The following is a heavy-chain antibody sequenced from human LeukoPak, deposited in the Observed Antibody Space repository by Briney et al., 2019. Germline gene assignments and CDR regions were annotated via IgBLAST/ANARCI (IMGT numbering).Heavy chain of an antibody. J-gene: IGHJ4*02. CDR1: GYTFNQFY. V-gene: IGHV1-2*06. CDR2: INPNSGGT. CDR3: ARDTIMVRGVPRGLGY. D-gene: IGHD3-10*01. Sequence: GASVKVSCKACGYTFNQFYIHWVRQVPGQGLEWMGRINPNSGGTDYAQQFQGRVTMTRDTSISTAYMELNRLRFDDTAVYYCARDTIMVRGVPRGLGYWGQGALVTVSS.